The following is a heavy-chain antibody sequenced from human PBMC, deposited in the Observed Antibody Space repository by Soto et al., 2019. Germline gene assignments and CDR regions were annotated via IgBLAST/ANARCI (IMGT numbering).Heavy chain of an antibody. CDR1: GGSISSGGYY. D-gene: IGHD3-16*02. Sequence: PSETLSLTCTVSGGSISSGGYYWSWIRQHPGKGLEWIGYIYYSGSTYYNPSLKSRVTISVDTSKNQFSLKLSSVTAADTAVYYCAREKIMITFGGVIPNPRAIDIWGQGTMVTVSS. J-gene: IGHJ3*02. CDR2: IYYSGST. V-gene: IGHV4-31*03. CDR3: AREKIMITFGGVIPNPRAIDI.